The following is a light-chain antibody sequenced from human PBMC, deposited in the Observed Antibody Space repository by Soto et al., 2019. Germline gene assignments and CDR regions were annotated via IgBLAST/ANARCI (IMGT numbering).Light chain of an antibody. CDR3: QQGKAFPVT. Sequence: IQMTQSPSSVYASVGDTVTLSCQTSHGVSGWLAWYQQKPGKAPTLLIYTVSNLQSGVLSRFSGNGYGTNFSLNITSLQPADFATYVCQQGKAFPVTFGPVTKVEVK. V-gene: IGKV1-12*01. CDR2: TVS. J-gene: IGKJ3*01. CDR1: HGVSGW.